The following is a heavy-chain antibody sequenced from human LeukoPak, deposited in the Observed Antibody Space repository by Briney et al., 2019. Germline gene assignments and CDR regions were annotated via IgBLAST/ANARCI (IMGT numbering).Heavy chain of an antibody. CDR3: ARDRGWLSDY. CDR1: GFSFSSYG. V-gene: IGHV3-23*01. CDR2: LRGSGDTT. D-gene: IGHD6-19*01. Sequence: PGGSLRLSCVASGFSFSSYGMSWVRQAPGKGLEWVSGLRGSGDTTYYADSVKGRFTISRDISKNTLYLQMNSLRAEDTAVYYCARDRGWLSDYWGQGTLVTVSS. J-gene: IGHJ4*02.